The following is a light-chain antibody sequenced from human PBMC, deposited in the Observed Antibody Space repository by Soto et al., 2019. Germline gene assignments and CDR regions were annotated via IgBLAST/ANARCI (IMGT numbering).Light chain of an antibody. CDR3: KSYTTSSTFV. V-gene: IGLV2-14*01. J-gene: IGLJ1*01. CDR1: SSDVGGYNY. CDR2: EVS. Sequence: QSALTQPASVSGSPGQSITISCTGTSSDVGGYNYVSWYQQHPGKAPKLMIYEVSNRPAGVSNRFSGSRSGNTASLTISGLQAEDEAEYYFKSYTTSSTFVFGTGTKLTVL.